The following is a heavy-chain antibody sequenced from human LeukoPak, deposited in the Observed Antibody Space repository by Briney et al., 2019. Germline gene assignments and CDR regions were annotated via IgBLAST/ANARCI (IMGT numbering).Heavy chain of an antibody. D-gene: IGHD3-10*01. V-gene: IGHV3-33*08. Sequence: PGGSLRLSCAASGFTFSSYGMHWVRQAPGKGLEWVAVIWYGGSNKYYADSVKGRFTISRDNSKNTLYLQMNSLRAEDTAVYYCASPNYYGSGSYYYGMDVWGQGTTVTVSS. CDR3: ASPNYYGSGSYYYGMDV. CDR1: GFTFSSYG. J-gene: IGHJ6*02. CDR2: IWYGGSNK.